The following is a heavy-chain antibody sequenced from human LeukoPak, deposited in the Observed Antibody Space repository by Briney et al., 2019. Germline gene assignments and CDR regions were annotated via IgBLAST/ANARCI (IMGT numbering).Heavy chain of an antibody. CDR2: ISGSGGST. Sequence: PGGSLRLSCAASGFTFSSYAMSWVRQAPGKGLEWVSGISGSGGSTYYTDSVKGRFTISRDNSKNTLHLQMNSLRAEDTAVYYCAKHPGYSYSYYFDYWGQGSLVTVSS. CDR1: GFTFSSYA. D-gene: IGHD5-18*01. J-gene: IGHJ4*02. CDR3: AKHPGYSYSYYFDY. V-gene: IGHV3-23*01.